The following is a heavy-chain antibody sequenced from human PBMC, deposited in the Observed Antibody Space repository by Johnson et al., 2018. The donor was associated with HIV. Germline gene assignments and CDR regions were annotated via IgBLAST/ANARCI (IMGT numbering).Heavy chain of an antibody. Sequence: EVQLVESGGGLIQPGGSLRLSCAASGFTVSSNYMSWVRQAPGKGLEWVSVIYSGGSTYYADSVKGRFTISRDNSKNTLYLQMNSLRAEDTAVYYCAKWWFRELLPNAFDRWGQGTMVTVSS. V-gene: IGHV3-66*03. J-gene: IGHJ3*01. CDR3: AKWWFRELLPNAFDR. CDR1: GFTVSSNY. CDR2: IYSGGST. D-gene: IGHD3-10*01.